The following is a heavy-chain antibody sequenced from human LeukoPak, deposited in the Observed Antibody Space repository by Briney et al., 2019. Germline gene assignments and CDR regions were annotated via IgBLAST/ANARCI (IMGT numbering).Heavy chain of an antibody. D-gene: IGHD3-16*01. CDR1: GFTFSDYS. Sequence: TGGSLRLSCVATGFTFSDYSMNWIRQAPGKGLEWVSHISRVAKKIYSAHSVQGRFTISRDNARISLDLQTTSLRVEDTAVCYCARRGGGCEPLVLHFDLWGGGVLVTVS. CDR3: ARRGGGCEPLVLHFDL. J-gene: IGHJ2*01. V-gene: IGHV3-11*04. CDR2: ISRVAKKI.